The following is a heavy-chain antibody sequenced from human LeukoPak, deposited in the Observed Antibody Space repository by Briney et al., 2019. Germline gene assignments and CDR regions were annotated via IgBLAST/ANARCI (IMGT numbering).Heavy chain of an antibody. CDR2: IYYSGST. CDR1: GGSISCHY. D-gene: IGHD3-3*01. V-gene: IGHV4-59*11. J-gene: IGHJ5*02. CDR3: ARNGRQNTYYDFWSGYYTNRGDWFDP. Sequence: PSETLSLTCTVSGGSISCHYWSWIRQPPGKGLEWIGYIYYSGSTNYNPSLKSRVTISVDPSKNQFSLKLSSVTAADTAVYYCARNGRQNTYYDFWSGYYTNRGDWFDPWGQGTLVTVSS.